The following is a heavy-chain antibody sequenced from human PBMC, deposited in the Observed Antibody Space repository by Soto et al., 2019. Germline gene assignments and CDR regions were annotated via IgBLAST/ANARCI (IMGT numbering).Heavy chain of an antibody. D-gene: IGHD4-4*01. J-gene: IGHJ4*02. Sequence: PGESLKISCQGSGYSFTSYWISWVRQMPGKGLEWMGRIDPSDSYTNYSPSFQGHVTISADKSISTAYLQWSSLKASDTAMYYCASGRMTTVISLDYWGQGTLVTVSS. CDR3: ASGRMTTVISLDY. CDR2: IDPSDSYT. CDR1: GYSFTSYW. V-gene: IGHV5-10-1*01.